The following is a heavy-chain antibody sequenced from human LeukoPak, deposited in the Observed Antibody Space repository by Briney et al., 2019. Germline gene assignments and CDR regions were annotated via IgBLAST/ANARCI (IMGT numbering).Heavy chain of an antibody. Sequence: GGSLRLSCAASGFTFSSYGMHWVRQAPGKGLEWVAVIWYGGSNRYYADSVKGRFTISRDNSKNTLYLQMNSLRAEDTAVYYCARDDVDAFDIWGQGTMVTVPS. CDR3: ARDDVDAFDI. V-gene: IGHV3-33*01. J-gene: IGHJ3*02. CDR2: IWYGGSNR. CDR1: GFTFSSYG.